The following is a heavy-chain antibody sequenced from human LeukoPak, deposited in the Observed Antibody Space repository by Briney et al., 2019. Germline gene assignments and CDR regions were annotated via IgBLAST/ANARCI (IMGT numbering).Heavy chain of an antibody. V-gene: IGHV4-4*02. Sequence: SETLSLTCAVSGGSISSNNWWSWVRQPPGKGLEWIGSIHYSGSTNYNPSLKSRVTISVDTSKNQFSLKLSSVTAADTAVYYCARGYCSGGSCYSYYYYSYMDVWGKGTTVTVSS. D-gene: IGHD2-15*01. CDR2: IHYSGST. J-gene: IGHJ6*03. CDR1: GGSISSNNW. CDR3: ARGYCSGGSCYSYYYYSYMDV.